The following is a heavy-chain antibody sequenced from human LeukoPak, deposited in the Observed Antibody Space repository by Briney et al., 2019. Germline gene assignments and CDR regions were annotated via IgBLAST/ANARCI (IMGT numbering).Heavy chain of an antibody. D-gene: IGHD1-26*01. CDR1: GFTFSDYY. CDR2: ISSSGSTI. CDR3: ARDRDEWEIGTHFDY. Sequence: GGSLRLSYAASGFTFSDYYMSWIRQAPGKGLEWVSYISSSGSTIYYADSVKGRFTISRDNAKNSLYLQMNSLRAEDTAVYYCARDRDEWEIGTHFDYWGQGTLVTVSS. J-gene: IGHJ4*02. V-gene: IGHV3-11*01.